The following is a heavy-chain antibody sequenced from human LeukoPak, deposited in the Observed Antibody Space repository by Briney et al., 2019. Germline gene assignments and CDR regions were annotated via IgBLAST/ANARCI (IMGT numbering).Heavy chain of an antibody. J-gene: IGHJ4*02. CDR2: IYYSGNT. CDR3: VGGYYYDSSGYRVY. CDR1: GASISSYY. Sequence: SETLSLTCTVSGASISSYYWSWIREPPGKRLEWIGYIYYSGNTKYNPSLKSRVTMSVDRSKNQFSLKLSSVTAADTAIYYCVGGYYYDSSGYRVYWGQGTLVTVSS. D-gene: IGHD3-22*01. V-gene: IGHV4-59*08.